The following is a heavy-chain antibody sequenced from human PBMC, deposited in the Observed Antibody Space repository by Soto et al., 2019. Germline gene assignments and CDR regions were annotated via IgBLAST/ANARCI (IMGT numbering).Heavy chain of an antibody. D-gene: IGHD2-8*01. V-gene: IGHV3-30-3*02. CDR2: ISCDGSNK. J-gene: IGHJ4*02. CDR1: GFTFSSYA. CDR3: AKDSRMVYAIRGREYYFDY. Sequence: QVQLVESGGGVVQPGRSLRLSCAASGFTFSSYAMHWVRQAPGKGLEWVAVISCDGSNKYYADSVKGRFTISRDNSKNTLYLQMNSLRAEDTAVYYCAKDSRMVYAIRGREYYFDYWGQGTLVTVSS.